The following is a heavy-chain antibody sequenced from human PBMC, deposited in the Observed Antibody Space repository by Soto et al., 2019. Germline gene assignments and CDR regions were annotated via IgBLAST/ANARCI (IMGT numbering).Heavy chain of an antibody. Sequence: GGSLRLSCAASGFTFSSYSMNWVRQAPGKGLEWVSSISSSSSYIYYADSVKGRFTISRDNAKNSLYLQMNSLRAEDTAVYYCARDSEVLRYFDWFLNWFDPWGQGTLVTVS. CDR2: ISSSSSYI. CDR3: ARDSEVLRYFDWFLNWFDP. J-gene: IGHJ5*02. V-gene: IGHV3-21*01. CDR1: GFTFSSYS. D-gene: IGHD3-9*01.